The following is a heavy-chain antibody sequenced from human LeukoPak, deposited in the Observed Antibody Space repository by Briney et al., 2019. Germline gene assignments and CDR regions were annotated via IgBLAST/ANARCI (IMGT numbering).Heavy chain of an antibody. J-gene: IGHJ5*02. CDR2: IYYSGST. CDR3: ARLTPGIAAAANWFDP. CDR1: GGSISSHY. Sequence: SETLSLTCTVSGGSISSHYWSWIRQPPGKGLEWIGYIYYSGSTNYNPSLKSRVTISVDTSKNQFSLKLSSVTAADTAVYYCARLTPGIAAAANWFDPWGQGTLVTVSS. V-gene: IGHV4-59*08. D-gene: IGHD6-13*01.